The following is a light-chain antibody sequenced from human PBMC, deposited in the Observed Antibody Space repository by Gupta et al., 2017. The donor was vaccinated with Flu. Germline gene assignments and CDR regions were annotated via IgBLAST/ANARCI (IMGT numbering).Light chain of an antibody. J-gene: IGLJ2*01. CDR2: YVI. CDR1: GNNY. V-gene: IGLV2-14*03. Sequence: GNNYVYRSHQHPAEPPTLLIYYVINRPSGVAHRFSGAKYGNTASVTTTGLEAEEEVAYYCGYSTATNNVSVFGGGTKLTVL. CDR3: GYSTATNNVSV.